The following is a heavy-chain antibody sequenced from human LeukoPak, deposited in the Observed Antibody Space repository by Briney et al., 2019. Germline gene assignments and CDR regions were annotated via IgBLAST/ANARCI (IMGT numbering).Heavy chain of an antibody. V-gene: IGHV4-59*01. CDR1: GGSISSYY. CDR2: IYYSGST. CDR3: ARDQVDYDFWSFGRFDP. D-gene: IGHD3-3*01. Sequence: SETLSLTCTVSGGSISSYYWSWIRQPPGKGLERIGYIYYSGSTNYNPSLKSRVTISVDTSKNQFSLKLSSVTAADTAVYYCARDQVDYDFWSFGRFDPWGQGTLVTVSS. J-gene: IGHJ5*02.